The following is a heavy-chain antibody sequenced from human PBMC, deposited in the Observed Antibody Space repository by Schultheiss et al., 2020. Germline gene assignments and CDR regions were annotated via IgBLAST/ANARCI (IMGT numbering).Heavy chain of an antibody. V-gene: IGHV4-34*01. D-gene: IGHD2-15*01. CDR2: INHSGST. Sequence: SETLSLTCTVSGGSISSYYWSWIRQPPGKGLEWIGEINHSGSTNYNPSLKSRVTISVDTSKNQFSLRLSSVTAADTAVYYCARGALVGAALNWFDPWGQGTLVTVSS. CDR3: ARGALVGAALNWFDP. CDR1: GGSISSYY. J-gene: IGHJ5*02.